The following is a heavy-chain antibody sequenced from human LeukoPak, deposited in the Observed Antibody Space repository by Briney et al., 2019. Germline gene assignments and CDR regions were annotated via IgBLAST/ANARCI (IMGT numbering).Heavy chain of an antibody. CDR1: GGSISSTNYY. CDR3: ARGRSSMVRGYYYYYMDV. Sequence: TSETLSLTCTVSGGSISSTNYYWGWIRQPPGKGLEWIASMHYSGSTYYNPSLKSRVTISVDTSKNQFSLKLSSVTAADTAVYYCARGRSSMVRGYYYYYMDVWGKGTTVTISS. J-gene: IGHJ6*03. CDR2: MHYSGST. D-gene: IGHD3-10*01. V-gene: IGHV4-39*07.